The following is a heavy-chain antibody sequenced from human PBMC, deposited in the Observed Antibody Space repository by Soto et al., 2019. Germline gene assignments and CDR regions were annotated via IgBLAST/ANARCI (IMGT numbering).Heavy chain of an antibody. Sequence: QVQLVESGGGVVQPGRSLRLSCAASGFTFSSYGMHWVRQAPGKGLEWVAVISYDGSNKYYADSVKGRFTISRDNSKNTLYLQMNSQRAEDTAVYYCVKGSSGCNDYWGQGTLVTVSS. D-gene: IGHD3-22*01. CDR3: VKGSSGCNDY. CDR2: ISYDGSNK. CDR1: GFTFSSYG. J-gene: IGHJ4*02. V-gene: IGHV3-30*18.